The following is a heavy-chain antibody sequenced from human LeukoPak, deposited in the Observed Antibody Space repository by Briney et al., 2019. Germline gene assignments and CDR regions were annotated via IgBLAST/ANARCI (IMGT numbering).Heavy chain of an antibody. Sequence: ASVKVSCKASGYTFTSYGISWVRQAPGQGLGWMGWISAYNGNTNYAQKLQGRVTMTTDTSTSTAYMELRSLRSDDTAVYYCARALAAALPSIYYYGVDVWGQGTTVTVSS. V-gene: IGHV1-18*01. D-gene: IGHD6-13*01. CDR1: GYTFTSYG. CDR2: ISAYNGNT. CDR3: ARALAAALPSIYYYGVDV. J-gene: IGHJ6*02.